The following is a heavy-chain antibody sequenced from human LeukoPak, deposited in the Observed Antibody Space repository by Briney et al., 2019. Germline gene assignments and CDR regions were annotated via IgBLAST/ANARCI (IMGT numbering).Heavy chain of an antibody. CDR1: GGSISSYY. D-gene: IGHD3-16*02. J-gene: IGHJ6*03. CDR3: ARNRSNYYYMDV. Sequence: SETLSLTCTVSGGSISSYYWNWIRQPPGKGLEWIGYIYSSGSTTYNPSLKSRVTISVDTSKNQFSLKLNSVTAADTAVYYCARNRSNYYYMDVWGKGTTVTVSS. CDR2: IYSSGST. V-gene: IGHV4-59*01.